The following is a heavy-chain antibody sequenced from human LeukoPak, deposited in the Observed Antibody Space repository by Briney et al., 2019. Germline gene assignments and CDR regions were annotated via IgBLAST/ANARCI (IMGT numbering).Heavy chain of an antibody. CDR3: ARESRDGYGLDY. J-gene: IGHJ4*02. V-gene: IGHV3-33*01. D-gene: IGHD5-12*01. CDR1: GFTFSSYG. Sequence: GGSLRLSCAASGFTFSSYGMHWVRQAPGKGLEWVSIIWYDGSNKYYADSVKGRFTISRDNSKNTLYLQMNSLRAEDTAVYYCARESRDGYGLDYWGQGTLVTVSS. CDR2: IWYDGSNK.